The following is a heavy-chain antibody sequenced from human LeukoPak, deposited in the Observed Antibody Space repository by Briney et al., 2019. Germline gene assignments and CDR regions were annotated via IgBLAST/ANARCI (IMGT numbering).Heavy chain of an antibody. CDR1: GVSISTYY. CDR3: AREFDY. J-gene: IGHJ4*02. CDR2: IYYSGST. Sequence: SETLSLTCTVSGVSISTYYWSWIRQPPGKGLEWIGYIYYSGSTNYNPSLKSRVTISVDTSKNQFSLKLSSVTAADTAVYYCAREFDYWGQGTLVTVSS. V-gene: IGHV4-59*01.